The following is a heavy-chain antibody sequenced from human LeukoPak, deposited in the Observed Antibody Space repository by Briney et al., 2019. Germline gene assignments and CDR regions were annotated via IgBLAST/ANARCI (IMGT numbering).Heavy chain of an antibody. J-gene: IGHJ4*02. CDR3: ARDLYGSGRYQRDY. CDR2: ISSSSGNI. Sequence: GGSLRLSCAASGFTVSSNYMSWVRQAPGKGLEWVSSISSSSGNIYYTDSVKGRFTISRDNARNSLYLQMNSLRAEDTAVYYCARDLYGSGRYQRDYWGQGTLVTVSS. D-gene: IGHD3-10*01. V-gene: IGHV3-21*01. CDR1: GFTVSSNY.